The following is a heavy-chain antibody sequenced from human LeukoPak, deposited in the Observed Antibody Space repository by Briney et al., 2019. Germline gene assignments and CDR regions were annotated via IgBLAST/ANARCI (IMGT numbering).Heavy chain of an antibody. D-gene: IGHD3-10*01. CDR3: ARYYYGSGSSPPVFDY. CDR1: GFSISSYY. J-gene: IGHJ4*02. CDR2: IYDSGST. Sequence: SETLSLTCTVSGFSISSYYWSWLRQPPGKGLEWLGYIYDSGSTNYNPSLKSRVTISVDTSKNQFSLKLSSVTAADTAVYYCARYYYGSGSSPPVFDYWGQGTLVTVSS. V-gene: IGHV4-59*01.